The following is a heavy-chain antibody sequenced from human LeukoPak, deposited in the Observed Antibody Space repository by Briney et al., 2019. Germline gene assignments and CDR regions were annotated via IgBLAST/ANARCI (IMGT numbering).Heavy chain of an antibody. V-gene: IGHV4-39*07. J-gene: IGHJ4*02. CDR1: GGSISSSSYY. CDR3: ASDGYYYGSGTHSCDY. Sequence: PSETLSLTCNVSGGSISSSSYYWAWIRQPPGKGLEWIGSISYSGSTYYTPSLKSRVTISIDTSNNQFSLKLTSVTAADTAVYYCASDGYYYGSGTHSCDYWGQGTLVTVSS. CDR2: ISYSGST. D-gene: IGHD3-10*01.